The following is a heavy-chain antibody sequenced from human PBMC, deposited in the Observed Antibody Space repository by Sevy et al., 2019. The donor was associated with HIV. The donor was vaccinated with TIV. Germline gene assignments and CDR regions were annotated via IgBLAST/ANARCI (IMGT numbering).Heavy chain of an antibody. CDR3: ARVAAPQGYYYGMDV. CDR2: ISSSSSTI. J-gene: IGHJ6*02. Sequence: GGSLRLSCAASGFTFSSYSMNWVRQAPGKGLEWVSYISSSSSTIYYADSVKGRFTISRDNAKNSLYLQMNSLRDEDTAVYYCARVAAPQGYYYGMDVWGQGTTVTVSS. D-gene: IGHD6-6*01. CDR1: GFTFSSYS. V-gene: IGHV3-48*02.